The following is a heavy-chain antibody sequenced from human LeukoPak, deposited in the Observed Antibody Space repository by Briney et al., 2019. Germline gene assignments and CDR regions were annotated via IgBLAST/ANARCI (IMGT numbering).Heavy chain of an antibody. D-gene: IGHD1-1*01. J-gene: IGHJ4*02. Sequence: GTLSLTCAVSGGSISSSNWWSWVRQPPGKGLEWVSAISGSGGSTYYADSVKGRFTISRDNSKNTLYLQMNSLRAEDTAVYYCAKDTSRTRYYFDYWGQGTLVTVSS. CDR1: GGSISSSN. V-gene: IGHV3-23*01. CDR2: ISGSGGST. CDR3: AKDTSRTRYYFDY.